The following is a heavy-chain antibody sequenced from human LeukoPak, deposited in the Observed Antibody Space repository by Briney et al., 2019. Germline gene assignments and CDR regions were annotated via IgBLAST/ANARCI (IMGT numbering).Heavy chain of an antibody. J-gene: IGHJ4*02. Sequence: SETLSLTCTVSGGSISSSSYYWGWIRQPPGKGLEWIGSIYYSGSTYYNPSLKSRVTISVDTSKNQFSLKLSSVTAADTAVYYCARAQSSGYGGTNFDYWGQGTLVTVSS. D-gene: IGHD2-15*01. CDR3: ARAQSSGYGGTNFDY. V-gene: IGHV4-39*01. CDR2: IYYSGST. CDR1: GGSISSSSYY.